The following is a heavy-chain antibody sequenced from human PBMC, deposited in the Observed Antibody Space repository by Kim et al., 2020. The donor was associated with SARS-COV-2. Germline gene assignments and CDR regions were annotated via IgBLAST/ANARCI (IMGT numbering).Heavy chain of an antibody. CDR2: INHSGST. CDR3: ARGGYCSSTSCYRRSPRYFDL. J-gene: IGHJ2*01. D-gene: IGHD2-2*02. Sequence: SETLSLTCAVYGGSFSGYYWSWIRQPPGKGLEWIGEINHSGSTNYNPSLKSRVTISVDTSKNQFSLKLSSVTAADTAVYYCARGGYCSSTSCYRRSPRYFDLWGRGTLVTVSS. CDR1: GGSFSGYY. V-gene: IGHV4-34*01.